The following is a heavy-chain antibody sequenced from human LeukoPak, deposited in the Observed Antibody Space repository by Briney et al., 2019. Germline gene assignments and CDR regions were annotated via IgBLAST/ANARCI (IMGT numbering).Heavy chain of an antibody. V-gene: IGHV4-61*02. J-gene: IGHJ5*02. Sequence: PSETLSLTCTVSGDSISSGDYYWSWIRQPAGKGLEWIGRISSSGSTNYNPSLKSRVTISVDTSKNQFSLKLSSVTAADTAVYYCARSYSSGWYSLIGFDPWGQGTLVTVSS. CDR1: GDSISSGDYY. D-gene: IGHD6-19*01. CDR3: ARSYSSGWYSLIGFDP. CDR2: ISSSGST.